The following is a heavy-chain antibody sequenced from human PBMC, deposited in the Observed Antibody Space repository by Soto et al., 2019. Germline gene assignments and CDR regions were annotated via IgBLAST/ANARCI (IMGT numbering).Heavy chain of an antibody. CDR1: GYKFTAYW. D-gene: IGHD6-19*01. CDR3: ARHIGVTVAGTRWYFDL. J-gene: IGHJ2*01. CDR2: IYPGDSET. Sequence: EVQLMQSGPEVKKPGESLRISCEASGYKFTAYWIGWVRQMPGKGLEWMGIIYPGDSETRYSPSFQGKVSISVDKSNSTAYLQWNSLKISDTAIYYCARHIGVTVAGTRWYFDLWGRGTLVTVSS. V-gene: IGHV5-51*01.